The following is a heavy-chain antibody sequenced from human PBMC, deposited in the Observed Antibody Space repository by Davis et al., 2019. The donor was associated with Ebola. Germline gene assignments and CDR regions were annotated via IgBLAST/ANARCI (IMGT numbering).Heavy chain of an antibody. Sequence: AASVKVSCKASGGTFSSYAISWVRQAPGQGLEWMGWISAYNGNTNYAQKLQGRVTMTTDTSTSTAYMELRSLRSDDTAVYYCARDYQFGYCSGGSCYPFDYWGQGTLVTVPS. CDR3: ARDYQFGYCSGGSCYPFDY. D-gene: IGHD2-15*01. J-gene: IGHJ4*02. CDR2: ISAYNGNT. V-gene: IGHV1-18*01. CDR1: GGTFSSYA.